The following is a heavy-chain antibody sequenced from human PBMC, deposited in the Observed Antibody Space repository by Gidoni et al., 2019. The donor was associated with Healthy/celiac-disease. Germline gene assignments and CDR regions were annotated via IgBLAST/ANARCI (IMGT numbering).Heavy chain of an antibody. CDR3: ARDWGIAAPTVGTSLGY. CDR1: GFTFSSYA. CDR2: ISYDGSNK. Sequence: QVQLVESGGGVVQPGRSLRLSCSASGFTFSSYAMHWVRQAPGKGLEWVAVISYDGSNKDYADSVKGRFTISRDNSKNTLYLQMNSLRAEDTAVYYCARDWGIAAPTVGTSLGYWGQGTLVTVSS. J-gene: IGHJ4*02. D-gene: IGHD6-13*01. V-gene: IGHV3-30-3*01.